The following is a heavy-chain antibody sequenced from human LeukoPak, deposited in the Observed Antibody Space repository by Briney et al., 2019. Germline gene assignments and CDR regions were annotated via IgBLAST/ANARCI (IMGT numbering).Heavy chain of an antibody. V-gene: IGHV3-48*04. D-gene: IGHD3-22*01. Sequence: GGSLRLSCAASGFTFSNSAMSWVRQAPGKGLEWVSSISSGAKTVYYADSVKGRFTISRDNAKNSLYLQMNSLRAEDTAVYYCAKSGYYYDSSGYWAFDIWGQGTMVTVSS. J-gene: IGHJ3*02. CDR1: GFTFSNSA. CDR2: ISSGAKTV. CDR3: AKSGYYYDSSGYWAFDI.